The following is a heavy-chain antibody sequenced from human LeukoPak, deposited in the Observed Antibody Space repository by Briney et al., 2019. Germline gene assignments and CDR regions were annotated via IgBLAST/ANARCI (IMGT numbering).Heavy chain of an antibody. CDR2: ISGSGGST. D-gene: IGHD7-27*01. V-gene: IGHV3-23*01. CDR1: GFTFSSYA. Sequence: GGSLRLPCAASGFTFSSYAMSWVRQAPGKGLEWVSAISGSGGSTYYADSVKGRFTISRDNSENTLYLQMNSLRAEDTAVYHCAKTGDPDGYWYFDLWGRGTLVTVSS. CDR3: AKTGDPDGYWYFDL. J-gene: IGHJ2*01.